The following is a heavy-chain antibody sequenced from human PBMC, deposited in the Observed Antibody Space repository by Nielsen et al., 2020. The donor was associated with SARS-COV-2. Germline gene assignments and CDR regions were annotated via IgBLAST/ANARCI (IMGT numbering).Heavy chain of an antibody. V-gene: IGHV3-48*04. CDR1: GFTFSSYS. Sequence: GESLKISCAASGFTFSSYSMNWVRQAPGKGLEWVSYISSSSTIYYADSVKGRFTISRDNAKNSLYLQMNSLRAEDTAVYYCKTGYSLDYWGQGTLVTVSS. D-gene: IGHD3-9*01. CDR3: KTGYSLDY. CDR2: ISSSSTI. J-gene: IGHJ4*02.